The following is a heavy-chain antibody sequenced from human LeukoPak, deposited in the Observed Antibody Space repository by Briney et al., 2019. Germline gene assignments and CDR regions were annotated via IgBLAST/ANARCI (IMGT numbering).Heavy chain of an antibody. CDR2: IYHGGAT. J-gene: IGHJ4*02. CDR1: GGSISGSNYY. Sequence: ASETLSLTCIVSGGSISGSNYYWGWIRQPPGKGLEWIGSIYHGGATHYNPSLKSRVTISVDTSKNQFSLKVSSVTAVDTAVYYRARQGTSTWKLDCWGQGTLVTVSS. V-gene: IGHV4-39*01. D-gene: IGHD6-13*01. CDR3: ARQGTSTWKLDC.